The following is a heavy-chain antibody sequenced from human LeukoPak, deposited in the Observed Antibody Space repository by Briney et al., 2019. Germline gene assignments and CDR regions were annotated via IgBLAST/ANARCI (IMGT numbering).Heavy chain of an antibody. CDR1: GGSISSSSYY. Sequence: SQTLSLTCTVSGGSISSSSYYWGWIRQPPGKGLEWIGSIYYSGSTYYNPSLKSRVTISVDTSKNQFSLKLSSVTAADTAVYYCARELINRYYYTNWFDPWGQGTLVTVSS. V-gene: IGHV4-39*07. D-gene: IGHD3-10*01. CDR3: ARELINRYYYTNWFDP. J-gene: IGHJ5*02. CDR2: IYYSGST.